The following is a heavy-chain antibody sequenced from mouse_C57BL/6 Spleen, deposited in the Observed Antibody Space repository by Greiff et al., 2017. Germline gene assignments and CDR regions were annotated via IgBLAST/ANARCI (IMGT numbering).Heavy chain of an antibody. CDR2: IYPADSDT. V-gene: IGHV1-61*01. CDR3: ARSGVVKACDY. D-gene: IGHD2-2*01. J-gene: IGHJ2*01. CDR1: GYTFSSYW. Sequence: QVQLQQSGAELVKPGASVKLSCKASGYTFSSYWMDWVKQRPGQGLEWIGTIYPADSDTHYHEKFKGQATLTVDKSSSTAYMQLSSLTSEDSAVYCGARSGVVKACDYWGQGTTLTVSS.